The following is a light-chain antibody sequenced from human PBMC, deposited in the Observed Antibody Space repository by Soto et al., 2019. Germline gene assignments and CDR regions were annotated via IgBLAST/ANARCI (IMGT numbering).Light chain of an antibody. CDR2: GAS. CDR3: QQYGSSPRR. V-gene: IGKV3-20*01. CDR1: QSVSSSY. J-gene: IGKJ1*01. Sequence: EILLTQSPGTLSLSPGERATLSCRASQSVSSSYLAWYQQKPGQAPRLLIYGASSRATGIPDRFSGSGSGTDFTLTISRLQPEDFAVYYCQQYGSSPRRFGQGTKG.